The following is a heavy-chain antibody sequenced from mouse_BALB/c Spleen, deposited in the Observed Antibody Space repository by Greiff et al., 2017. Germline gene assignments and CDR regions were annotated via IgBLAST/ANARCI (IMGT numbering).Heavy chain of an antibody. D-gene: IGHD2-4*01. Sequence: DVQLQESGPGLVKPSQSLSLTCSVTGYSITSGYYWNWIRQFPGNKLEWMGYISYDGSNNYNPSLKNRISITRDTSKNQFFLKLNSVTTEDTATYYCARKYPYDYDGPWFAYWGQGTLVTVSA. CDR1: GYSITSGYY. V-gene: IGHV3-6*02. CDR3: ARKYPYDYDGPWFAY. J-gene: IGHJ3*01. CDR2: ISYDGSN.